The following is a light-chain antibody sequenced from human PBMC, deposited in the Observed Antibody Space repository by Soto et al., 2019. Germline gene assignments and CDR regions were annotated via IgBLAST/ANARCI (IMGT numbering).Light chain of an antibody. CDR3: QQYYSPPWT. CDR1: QSVLFSSNNKNY. Sequence: DLVLTPSPDSLAVSLGERATINCKSSQSVLFSSNNKNYLAWYQQKPGQPPKLLIYWASTRESGVPDRFSGSGSGTDFTLTISSLQAADVAVYYCQQYYSPPWTFGQVTKVDIK. V-gene: IGKV4-1*01. CDR2: WAS. J-gene: IGKJ1*01.